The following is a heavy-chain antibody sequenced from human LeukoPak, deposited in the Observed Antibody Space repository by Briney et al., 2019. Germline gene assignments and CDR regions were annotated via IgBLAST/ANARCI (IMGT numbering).Heavy chain of an antibody. D-gene: IGHD3-9*01. J-gene: IGHJ5*02. CDR3: ARGVGILTGYYTFSYNWFDP. V-gene: IGHV4-34*01. CDR1: GGSFSGYY. Sequence: PSETLSLTCAVYGGSFSGYYWSWIRQPPGKGLEWIGEINHSGSTNYNPSLKSRVTISVDTSKNQFSLKLSSATAADTAVYYCARGVGILTGYYTFSYNWFDPWGQGTLVTVSS. CDR2: INHSGST.